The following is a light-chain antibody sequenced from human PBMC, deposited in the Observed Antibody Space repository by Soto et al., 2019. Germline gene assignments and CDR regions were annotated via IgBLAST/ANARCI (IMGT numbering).Light chain of an antibody. Sequence: QSVLTQPASVSGSPGQSITISCTGTSSDVGGHNYVSWYQQHPGKAPKLMIYEVSNRPSGVSNRFSGSKSGNTASLTISGLQAEDEADYYCSSYTITSTLVFSGGTKLTVL. CDR2: EVS. CDR3: SSYTITSTLV. CDR1: SSDVGGHNY. V-gene: IGLV2-14*01. J-gene: IGLJ2*01.